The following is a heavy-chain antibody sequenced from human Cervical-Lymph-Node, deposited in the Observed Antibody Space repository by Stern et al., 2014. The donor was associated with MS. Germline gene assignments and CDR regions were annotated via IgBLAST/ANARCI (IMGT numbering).Heavy chain of an antibody. J-gene: IGHJ5*02. CDR1: GFTFSSYS. Sequence: VQLVQSGGGLVQPGGSLRLSCAASGFTFSSYSMNWVRQAPGKGLEWVSYISSSSSTIYYADSVKGRFTISRDNAKNSLYLQMNSMRAEDTAVYYCARDRSKYQLPIDPWGQGTLVTVSS. D-gene: IGHD2-2*01. CDR2: ISSSSSTI. V-gene: IGHV3-48*01. CDR3: ARDRSKYQLPIDP.